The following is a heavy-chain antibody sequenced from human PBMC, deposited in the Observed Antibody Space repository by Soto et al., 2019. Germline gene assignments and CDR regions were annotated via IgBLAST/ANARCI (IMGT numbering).Heavy chain of an antibody. CDR1: GWTQINYV. D-gene: IGHD6-13*01. Sequence: VKGSCEGSGWTQINYVIGWGRQPGGQGLEWMGGIIPIFGTANYAQKFQGRVTITAEESTSTAYMELSSLRSEDTAMYYCAIGFIAAAGITYYSYGMDVWGQGTTVTVYS. V-gene: IGHV1-69*13. CDR3: AIGFIAAAGITYYSYGMDV. J-gene: IGHJ6*02. CDR2: IIPIFGTA.